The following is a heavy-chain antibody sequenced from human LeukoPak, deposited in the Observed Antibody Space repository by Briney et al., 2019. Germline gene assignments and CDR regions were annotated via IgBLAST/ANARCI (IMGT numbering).Heavy chain of an antibody. J-gene: IGHJ4*02. D-gene: IGHD3-22*01. CDR3: ARAPYYYDSSGTVFDY. V-gene: IGHV4-34*01. CDR2: INHSGST. Sequence: SETLSLTCAVYGGSFSGYYWSWIRQPPGKGLEWIGEINHSGSTNYNPSLKSRVTISVDTSKNQFSLKLSSVTAADTAVYYCARAPYYYDSSGTVFDYWGQGTLVTVSS. CDR1: GGSFSGYY.